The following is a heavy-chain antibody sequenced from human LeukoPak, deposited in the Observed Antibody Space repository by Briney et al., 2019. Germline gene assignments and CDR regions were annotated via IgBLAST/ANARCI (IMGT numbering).Heavy chain of an antibody. J-gene: IGHJ4*02. CDR2: ISGSGGST. D-gene: IGHD1-26*01. CDR1: GFTFSTYG. V-gene: IGHV3-23*01. CDR3: AKDSNSGSYPFDY. Sequence: GGSLRLSCAASGFTFSTYGMHWVRQAPGKGLEWVSAISGSGGSTYYADSVKGRFTISRDNSKNTLYLQMNSLRAEDTAVYYCAKDSNSGSYPFDYWGQGTLVTVSS.